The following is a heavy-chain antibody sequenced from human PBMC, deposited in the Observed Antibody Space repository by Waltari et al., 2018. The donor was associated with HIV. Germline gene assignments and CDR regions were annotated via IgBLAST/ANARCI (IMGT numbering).Heavy chain of an antibody. CDR2: SYYSGST. D-gene: IGHD1-7*01. J-gene: IGHJ4*02. CDR1: GGSISSSSYY. V-gene: IGHV4-39*01. Sequence: LSLTCTVSGGSISSSSYYWGWIRQPPGKGLEWIGSSYYSGSTYYNPSLKSRVTISVDTSKNQFSLKLSSVTAAVTAADTAVYYCARHEGRRGNWNYWGYFDYWGQGTLVTVSS. CDR3: ARHEGRRGNWNYWGYFDY.